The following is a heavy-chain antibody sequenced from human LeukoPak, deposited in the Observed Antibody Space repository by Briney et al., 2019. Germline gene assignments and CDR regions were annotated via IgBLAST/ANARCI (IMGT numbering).Heavy chain of an antibody. V-gene: IGHV3-64*01. D-gene: IGHD3-22*01. Sequence: GGSLRLSCAASGFTFSSYEMHWVRQAPGKGLEYVSAISSNGGSTYYANSLKGRFIISRDNSKNTLYLQMGSLRAEDMAVYYCARGGERKYYYDSSAPPDYWGQGTLVTVSS. CDR2: ISSNGGST. CDR3: ARGGERKYYYDSSAPPDY. CDR1: GFTFSSYE. J-gene: IGHJ4*02.